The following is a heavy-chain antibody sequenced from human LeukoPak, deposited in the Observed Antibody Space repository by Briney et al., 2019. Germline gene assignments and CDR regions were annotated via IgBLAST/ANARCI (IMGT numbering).Heavy chain of an antibody. D-gene: IGHD2-15*01. CDR1: GFTFSSYS. Sequence: GGSLRLSCAASGFTFSSYSMNWVRQAPGKGLEWVSYISSSSSTIYYADSVKGRFTISRDNAKNSLYLQMNSLRAEDTAVYYCARTYGSGSLDYGSEGTLVTVPP. CDR3: ARTYGSGSLDY. CDR2: ISSSSSTI. V-gene: IGHV3-48*01. J-gene: IGHJ4*02.